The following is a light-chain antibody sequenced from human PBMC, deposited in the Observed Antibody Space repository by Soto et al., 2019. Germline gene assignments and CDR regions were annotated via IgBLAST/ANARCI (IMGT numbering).Light chain of an antibody. V-gene: IGKV3-20*01. CDR2: GAS. Sequence: EIVLTQSPGTRSLSPGERATLSCRASQSGSSSYLAWYQQKPGQAPRLLIYGASRRAAGIPDRFSGSGSGTDFTLTISRLEPEDFAVYYCQQYGSSPRTFGQGTKVDIK. J-gene: IGKJ1*01. CDR3: QQYGSSPRT. CDR1: QSGSSSY.